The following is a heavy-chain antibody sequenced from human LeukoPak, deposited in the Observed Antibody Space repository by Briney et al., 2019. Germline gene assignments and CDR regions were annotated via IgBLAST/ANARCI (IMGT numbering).Heavy chain of an antibody. CDR1: GLTSSPLS. CDR2: ISTTSEYI. CDR3: AGTRGKRMTMVRAFDY. Sequence: GGSLRLSCVVSGLTSSPLSMAWVRQVPGKGLEWVSSISTTSEYIFQKDSLKGRFTVSRDNAKNSVFLQMNSLRAEDTAVYYCAGTRGKRMTMVRAFDYWGQGALVTVSS. D-gene: IGHD3-10*01. V-gene: IGHV3-21*01. J-gene: IGHJ4*02.